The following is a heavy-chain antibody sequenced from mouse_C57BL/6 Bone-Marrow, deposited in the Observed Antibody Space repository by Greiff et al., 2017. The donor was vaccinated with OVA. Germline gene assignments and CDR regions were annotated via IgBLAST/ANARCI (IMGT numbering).Heavy chain of an antibody. CDR3: AFFTTVVRGYAMDY. CDR2: ISGGGGNT. Sequence: VKLVESGGGLVKPGGSLKLSCAASGFTFSSYTMSWVRQTPEKRLEWVATISGGGGNTYYPDSVKGRFTISRDNAKNTLYLQMSSLRSEDTALYYCAFFTTVVRGYAMDYWGQGTSVTVSS. CDR1: GFTFSSYT. D-gene: IGHD1-1*01. J-gene: IGHJ4*01. V-gene: IGHV5-9*01.